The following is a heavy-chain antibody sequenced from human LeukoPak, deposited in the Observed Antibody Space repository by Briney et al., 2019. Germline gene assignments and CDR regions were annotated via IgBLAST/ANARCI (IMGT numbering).Heavy chain of an antibody. D-gene: IGHD4-17*01. CDR3: ARHDYGVSTSGLNY. V-gene: IGHV4-34*01. CDR1: GGSFSGYY. J-gene: IGHJ4*02. CDR2: INHSGST. Sequence: SETLSLTCAVYGGSFSGYYWSWIRPPPGKGLEWIGEINHSGSTNYNPSLKSRVTISVDTSKNQFSLKLSSVTAADTAVYFCARHDYGVSTSGLNYWGQGTLVTVSS.